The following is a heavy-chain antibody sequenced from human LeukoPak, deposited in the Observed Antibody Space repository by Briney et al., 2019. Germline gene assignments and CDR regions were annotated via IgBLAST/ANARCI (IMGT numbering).Heavy chain of an antibody. J-gene: IGHJ5*02. CDR3: ARADRLHGGPYLIGP. CDR1: GYSFIDYY. V-gene: IGHV1-2*02. Sequence: ASVKVSCKTSGYSFIDYYMHWVRQAPGQGLEWMGWINPNSGGTSSAQKFQGRVTMTRDTSITTVYMEVRWLTSDDTAVYYCARADRLHGGPYLIGPWGQGTLVTVSS. D-gene: IGHD2-21*01. CDR2: INPNSGGT.